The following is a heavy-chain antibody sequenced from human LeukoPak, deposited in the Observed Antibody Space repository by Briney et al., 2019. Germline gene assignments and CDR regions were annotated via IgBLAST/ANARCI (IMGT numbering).Heavy chain of an antibody. Sequence: GGSLRLSCAASGFTFDDYAMHWGRQAPGKGLEWVSGISWNSGSIGYADSVKGRFTISRDNAKNSLYLQMNSLRAEDTAVYYCARGTLNIPGEHGAFDYWGQGTLVTVSS. J-gene: IGHJ4*02. CDR1: GFTFDDYA. V-gene: IGHV3-9*01. CDR2: ISWNSGSI. CDR3: ARGTLNIPGEHGAFDY. D-gene: IGHD1-14*01.